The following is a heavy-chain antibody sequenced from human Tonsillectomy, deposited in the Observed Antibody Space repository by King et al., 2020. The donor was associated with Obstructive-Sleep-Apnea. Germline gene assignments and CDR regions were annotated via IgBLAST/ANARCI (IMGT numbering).Heavy chain of an antibody. D-gene: IGHD6-19*01. V-gene: IGHV3-7*03. J-gene: IGHJ4*02. CDR1: GFTFSSDW. CDR2: RQEDGSEK. CDR3: ASGVYNSGCF. Sequence: VQLVESGGGLVQPGGSLRLSCAASGFTFSSDWMSWVRQAPGKGLEWVANRQEDGSEKYYVDSVKGRFTISRDNAKNSLYLQMNSLRAEDTAVYYCASGVYNSGCFWGQGALVTVSS.